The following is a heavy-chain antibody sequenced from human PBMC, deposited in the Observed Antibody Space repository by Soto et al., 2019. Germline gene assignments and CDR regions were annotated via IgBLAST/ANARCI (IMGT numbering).Heavy chain of an antibody. Sequence: EVQLLESGGGLVKPGGSLRLSCAASGFTFSNAGMSWVRQAPGKGLEWIGLFRRTSEGGSTDYAVPLKGRFTISRDDSKNTLSLQMNSLQAEATAVYYCTAVLDNGSDGVDYRGQGTLVTVSS. CDR3: TAVLDNGSDGVDY. D-gene: IGHD3-10*01. J-gene: IGHJ4*01. CDR1: GFTFSNAG. CDR2: FRRTSEGGST. V-gene: IGHV3-15*01.